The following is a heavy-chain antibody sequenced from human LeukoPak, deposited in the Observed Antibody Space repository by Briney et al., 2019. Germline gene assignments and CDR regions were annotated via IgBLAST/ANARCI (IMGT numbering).Heavy chain of an antibody. CDR1: GGSFSGYY. CDR3: ASSYYDSSGYTPDY. Sequence: SETLSLTCAVYGGSFSGYYWSWIRQPPGKGLEWIGEINHGVSTNYNPSLKSRVTISVDTSKNQFSLKLSSVTAADTAVYYCASSYYDSSGYTPDYWGQGTLVTVSS. V-gene: IGHV4-34*01. CDR2: INHGVST. D-gene: IGHD3-22*01. J-gene: IGHJ4*02.